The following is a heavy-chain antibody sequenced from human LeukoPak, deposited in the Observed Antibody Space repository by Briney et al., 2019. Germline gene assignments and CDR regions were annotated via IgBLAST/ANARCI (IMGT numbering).Heavy chain of an antibody. V-gene: IGHV3-64*05. CDR1: GFTFSSYV. Sequence: GSLRLSCSASGFTFSSYVMHWVRQAPGKGLEYVSGIRGDGASTYYADSVKGRFTISRDNSKNTLYVQMTSLRAEDTAVYYCVYQVQGVVKWGQGTLVTVSS. CDR2: IRGDGAST. D-gene: IGHD3-3*01. J-gene: IGHJ4*02. CDR3: VYQVQGVVK.